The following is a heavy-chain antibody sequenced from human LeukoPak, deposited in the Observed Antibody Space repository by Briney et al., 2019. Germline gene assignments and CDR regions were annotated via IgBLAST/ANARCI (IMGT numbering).Heavy chain of an antibody. Sequence: SETLSLTCTVSGGSISSSSYYWGWIRQPPGKGLEWIGSIYYSGSTYYNPSLKSRVTMSVDTSKNQFSLKLSSVTAADTAVYYCAGDLRYFDWLPSDYWGQGTLVTVSS. CDR3: AGDLRYFDWLPSDY. J-gene: IGHJ4*02. CDR2: IYYSGST. V-gene: IGHV4-39*07. CDR1: GGSISSSSYY. D-gene: IGHD3-9*01.